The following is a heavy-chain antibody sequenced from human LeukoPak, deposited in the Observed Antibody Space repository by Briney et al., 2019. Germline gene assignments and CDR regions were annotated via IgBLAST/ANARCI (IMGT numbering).Heavy chain of an antibody. J-gene: IGHJ4*02. D-gene: IGHD6-6*01. CDR2: IIPILGIA. CDR1: GGTFSSYA. Sequence: SVKVSCKASGGTFSSYAISWVRQAPGQGLEWMGRIIPILGIANYAQKSQGRVTITADKSTSTAYMELSSLRSEDTAVYYCARSEQLAQPDYWGQGTLVTVSS. V-gene: IGHV1-69*04. CDR3: ARSEQLAQPDY.